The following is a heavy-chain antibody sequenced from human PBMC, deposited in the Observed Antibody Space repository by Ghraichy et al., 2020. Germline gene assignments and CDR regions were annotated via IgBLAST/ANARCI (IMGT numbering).Heavy chain of an antibody. CDR1: GYTFSSYE. CDR2: MHANGNT. D-gene: IGHD4-23*01. J-gene: IGHJ3*02. CDR3: ARGYSGMTTFDI. Sequence: ASGKVSCKASGYTFSSYEIHWVRQATGQGQGLEWMGWMHANGNTANAHKFQGRVTMTSSTSTSTAYVELSSLRSEDTAVYYCARGYSGMTTFDIWGQGTMVTVTS. V-gene: IGHV1-8*01.